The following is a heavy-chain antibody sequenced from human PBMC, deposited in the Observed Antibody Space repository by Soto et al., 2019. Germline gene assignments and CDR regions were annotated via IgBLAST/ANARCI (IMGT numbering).Heavy chain of an antibody. CDR2: IIPIFGTE. CDR1: GGTFSSYA. CDR3: ARDRGYYDSTGLHWFDP. Sequence: VASVKVSCKASGGTFSSYAISWVRQAPGQGLEWMGGIIPIFGTENYAQKFQGRVTITADESTSTAYMELSSLRSEDTAVYYCARDRGYYDSTGLHWFDPWGQGTLVTVSS. D-gene: IGHD3-22*01. V-gene: IGHV1-69*13. J-gene: IGHJ5*02.